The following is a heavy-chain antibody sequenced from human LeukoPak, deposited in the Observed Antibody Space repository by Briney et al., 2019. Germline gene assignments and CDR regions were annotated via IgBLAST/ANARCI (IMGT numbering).Heavy chain of an antibody. Sequence: GASVKVSCKASGYTFTSYGISWVRQAPGQGLEWMGWISAYNGNTNYAQKLQGRVTMTTDASTSTAYMELRSLRSDDTAVYYCARSARYSNLIGYDYWGQGTLVTVSS. D-gene: IGHD4-11*01. CDR2: ISAYNGNT. J-gene: IGHJ4*02. CDR1: GYTFTSYG. CDR3: ARSARYSNLIGYDY. V-gene: IGHV1-18*01.